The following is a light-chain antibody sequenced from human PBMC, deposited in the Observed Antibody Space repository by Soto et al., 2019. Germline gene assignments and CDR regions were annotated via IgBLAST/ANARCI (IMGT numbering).Light chain of an antibody. CDR2: GIS. CDR3: QQHGQWPMT. Sequence: IVMTQSPATLYVSPRETATLSCRASQSVSSNLAWYQQKPGQAPRLLIYGISRRATDIPDRFSGSGSGTEFTLTISSLQPEDFATYYCQQHGQWPMTFGQGTRLEIK. V-gene: IGKV3D-15*01. J-gene: IGKJ5*01. CDR1: QSVSSN.